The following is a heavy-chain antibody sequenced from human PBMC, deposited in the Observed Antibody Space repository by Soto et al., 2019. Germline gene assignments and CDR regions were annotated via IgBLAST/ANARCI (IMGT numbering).Heavy chain of an antibody. CDR1: GYTFTGYY. CDR2: INPNSGGT. V-gene: IGHV1-2*04. D-gene: IGHD6-19*01. CDR3: ARGPGIAVDLPAEYFQH. J-gene: IGHJ1*01. Sequence: QVQLVQSGAEVKKPGASVKVSCKASGYTFTGYYMHWVRQAPGQGLEWMGWINPNSGGTNYAQKFQGWVTMTRDTSISTAYMELRRLRSDDTAVYYCARGPGIAVDLPAEYFQHRGQGTLVTVSS.